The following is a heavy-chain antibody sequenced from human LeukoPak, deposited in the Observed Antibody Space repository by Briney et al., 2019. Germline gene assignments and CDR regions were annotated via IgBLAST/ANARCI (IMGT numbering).Heavy chain of an antibody. CDR1: GFTFDDYG. CDR2: INWNGGST. J-gene: IGHJ6*03. V-gene: IGHV3-20*04. Sequence: GGSLRLSCAASGFTFDDYGMSWVRQAPGKGLEWVSGINWNGGSTGYADSVKGRFTISRDNSKNTLYLQMNSLRAEDTAVYYCAKLGRDCSGGSCYSTYYYYMDVWGKGTTVTISS. D-gene: IGHD2-15*01. CDR3: AKLGRDCSGGSCYSTYYYYMDV.